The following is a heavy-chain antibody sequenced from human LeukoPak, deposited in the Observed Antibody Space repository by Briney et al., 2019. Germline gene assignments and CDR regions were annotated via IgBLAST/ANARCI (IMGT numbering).Heavy chain of an antibody. D-gene: IGHD3-22*01. CDR2: IYYSGST. J-gene: IGHJ5*02. CDR3: ARLNSSGYYYGWFDP. CDR1: GGSISSGGYS. V-gene: IGHV4-31*03. Sequence: SETLSLTCTVSGGSISSGGYSWSWIGQHPGKGLEWIGYIYYSGSTYYNPSLKSRVTISVDTSKNQFSLKLSSVTAADTAVYYCARLNSSGYYYGWFDPWGQGTLVTVSS.